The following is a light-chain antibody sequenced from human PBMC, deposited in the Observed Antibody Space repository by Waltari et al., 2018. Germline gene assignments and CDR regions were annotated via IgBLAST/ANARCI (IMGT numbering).Light chain of an antibody. J-gene: IGLJ1*01. V-gene: IGLV4-69*01. CDR2: INRDGSH. CDR3: QTWGAGIRV. Sequence: QLVLTQSPSASASLGASVKLTCTLSSGHSNYAIAWHQQQAEKGPRYLMTINRDGSHNKGDGIPDRFSGSTSGAERYLTISSLQSEDEADYYCQTWGAGIRVFGTGTKVTVL. CDR1: SGHSNYA.